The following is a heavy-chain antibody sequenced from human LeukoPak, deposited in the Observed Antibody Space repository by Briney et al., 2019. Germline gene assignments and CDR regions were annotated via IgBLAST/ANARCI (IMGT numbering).Heavy chain of an antibody. D-gene: IGHD6-13*01. Sequence: GGSLRLSCAASGFTFSTHAMSWVRQAPGKGLDWFSGISGVSETTYYADSVKGRFTISRDNSKNTLYLQMNSLRAEDTAVYYCAKEGQQLVNAFDIWGQGTMVTVSS. CDR3: AKEGQQLVNAFDI. V-gene: IGHV3-23*01. CDR1: GFTFSTHA. J-gene: IGHJ3*02. CDR2: ISGVSETT.